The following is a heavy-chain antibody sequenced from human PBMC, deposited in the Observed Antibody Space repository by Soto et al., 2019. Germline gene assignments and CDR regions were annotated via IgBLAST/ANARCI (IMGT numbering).Heavy chain of an antibody. CDR2: INTNTGNP. Sequence: ASVKVSCKASGYTFTSYAMNWVRQAPGQGLEWMGWINTNTGNPTYAQGFTGRFVFSLDTSVSTAYLQFCSLKAEDTAVYYCAREMKENYYGSGSYSKYWYFDLWGRGTLVTVSS. D-gene: IGHD3-10*01. CDR1: GYTFTSYA. CDR3: AREMKENYYGSGSYSKYWYFDL. V-gene: IGHV7-4-1*01. J-gene: IGHJ2*01.